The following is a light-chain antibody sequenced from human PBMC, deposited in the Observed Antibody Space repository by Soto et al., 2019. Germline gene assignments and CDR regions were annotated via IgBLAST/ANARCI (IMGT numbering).Light chain of an antibody. CDR2: DVS. J-gene: IGLJ1*01. V-gene: IGLV2-14*03. CDR3: SSYTRSSTLYV. CDR1: RSDVGDYNY. Sequence: QSVLTQPASVSGSPGQSITISCTGTRSDVGDYNYVSWYQQYPGKAPKVMIYDVSNRPSGVSNRFSGSKSGDTASLTISGLQAEDEADYYCSSYTRSSTLYVFGTGTKVTVL.